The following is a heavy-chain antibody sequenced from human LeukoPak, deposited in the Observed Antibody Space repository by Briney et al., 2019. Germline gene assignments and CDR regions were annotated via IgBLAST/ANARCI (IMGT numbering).Heavy chain of an antibody. V-gene: IGHV4-4*02. CDR3: ARVNINNWHSCDY. D-gene: IGHD1-1*01. CDR2: IYHSGSP. CDR1: GGSISSNNW. J-gene: IGHJ4*02. Sequence: PSETLSLTCAVSGGSISSNNWWGWARQPPGKGLEWIGEIYHSGSPNYNPSLKSRVTISVDKSRNHLSLNLSSVTAADTAVYYCARVNINNWHSCDYWGQGTLVTVSS.